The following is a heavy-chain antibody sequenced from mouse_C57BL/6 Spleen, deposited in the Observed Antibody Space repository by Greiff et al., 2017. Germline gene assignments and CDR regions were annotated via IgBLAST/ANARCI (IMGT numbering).Heavy chain of an antibody. Sequence: EVMLVESEGGLVQPGSSMKLSCTASGFTFSDYYMAWVRQVPEKGLEWVANINYDGSSTYYLDSLKSRFIISRDNAKNILYLQMSSLKSEDTATYYCARGGLTGYCDYWGQGTTLTVSS. CDR1: GFTFSDYY. V-gene: IGHV5-16*01. J-gene: IGHJ2*01. CDR3: ARGGLTGYCDY. D-gene: IGHD4-1*01. CDR2: INYDGSST.